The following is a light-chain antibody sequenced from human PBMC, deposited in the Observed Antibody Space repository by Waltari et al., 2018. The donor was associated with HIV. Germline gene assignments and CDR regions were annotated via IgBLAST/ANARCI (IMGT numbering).Light chain of an antibody. CDR2: HSS. V-gene: IGKV3-15*01. CDR1: QSVGTN. Sequence: DIVMTQSPATLSVSPGERVTLSCRASQSVGTNLAWYQQKPGQAPRLLIYHSSTRATGIPGRISGSGSGTDFTLTITSLQSEDFAIYYCQQYNGWSPELTFGGGTKVEIK. J-gene: IGKJ4*01. CDR3: QQYNGWSPELT.